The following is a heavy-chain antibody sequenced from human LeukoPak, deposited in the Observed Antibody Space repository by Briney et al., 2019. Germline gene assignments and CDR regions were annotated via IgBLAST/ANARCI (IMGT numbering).Heavy chain of an antibody. D-gene: IGHD2-2*01. V-gene: IGHV3-49*04. CDR1: GLIFTDYV. Sequence: GGSLRLSCTASGLIFTDYVINWVRQTPGKGLEWVGFITTSAHGGTTKYAASVQGRFTVSRDDSKSVAYLQMNSLKSEDTAVYYCIRGSTSWGQGALVTVSS. J-gene: IGHJ4*02. CDR3: IRGSTS. CDR2: ITTSAHGGTT.